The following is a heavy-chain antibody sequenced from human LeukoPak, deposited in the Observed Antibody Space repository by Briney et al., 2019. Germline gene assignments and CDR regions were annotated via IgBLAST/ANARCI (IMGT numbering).Heavy chain of an antibody. V-gene: IGHV1-2*02. J-gene: IGHJ4*02. CDR3: ARGSLEMSAVAYLDY. D-gene: IGHD5-24*01. Sequence: GASVKVSCKASGYTFTDYYLHWVRQAPGPGLEWMGWINPTTGSAGFAQKFQGRVTMTRDSSISTAYMELSRLTSDDTAVFYCARGSLEMSAVAYLDYWGQGTLVTVSS. CDR1: GYTFTDYY. CDR2: INPTTGSA.